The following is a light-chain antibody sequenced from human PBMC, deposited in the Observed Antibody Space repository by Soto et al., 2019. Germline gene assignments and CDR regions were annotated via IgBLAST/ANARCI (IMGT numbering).Light chain of an antibody. CDR1: QSVSSY. J-gene: IGKJ1*01. CDR3: QQYGRSPWT. Sequence: EIVLTQSPGTLSLSPGERATLSCRVSQSVSSYLAWYQQKPGQAPRLLIYGASSRATGIPDTFSGRGSGTDFTLTISRLEPEDFAVYYCQQYGRSPWTFGQGTKVEIK. V-gene: IGKV3-20*01. CDR2: GAS.